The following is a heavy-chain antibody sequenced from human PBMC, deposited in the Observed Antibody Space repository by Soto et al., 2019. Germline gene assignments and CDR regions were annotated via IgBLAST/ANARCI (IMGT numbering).Heavy chain of an antibody. CDR2: ISAYNGNT. J-gene: IGHJ5*02. Sequence: QVQLVQSGAEVKKPGASVKVSCKASGYTFTSYGISWVRQAPGQGLEWMGWISAYNGNTNYAQKFQGRVTVTTDTATSTDYVERRSLRPDDTAVYYCASASYGSGSYHNGFVPWGQGTLDTVSS. D-gene: IGHD3-10*01. CDR3: ASASYGSGSYHNGFVP. V-gene: IGHV1-18*01. CDR1: GYTFTSYG.